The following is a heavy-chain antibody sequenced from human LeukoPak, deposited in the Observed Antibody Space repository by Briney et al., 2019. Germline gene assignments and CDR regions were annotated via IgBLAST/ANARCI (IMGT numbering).Heavy chain of an antibody. J-gene: IGHJ3*02. CDR3: SKDKYSGSHPDAFYN. V-gene: IGHV3-9*01. Sequence: GGSLRLSCAASGFTFSSYWMSWVRQAPGKGLEWVSGISWNSGSIGYADSVKGRFTISRDNAKNSLYLQMNSLRAEDTALYYCSKDKYSGSHPDAFYNWGQGTMVTVSS. CDR1: GFTFSSYW. D-gene: IGHD1-26*01. CDR2: ISWNSGSI.